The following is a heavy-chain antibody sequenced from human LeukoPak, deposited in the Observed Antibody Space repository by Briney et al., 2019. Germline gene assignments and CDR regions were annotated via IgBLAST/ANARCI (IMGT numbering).Heavy chain of an antibody. CDR2: MNPNSGNT. CDR3: ARGLEQWLFTRGDFDY. Sequence: ASVKVSCKASGYTFTSYDINWVRQATGQGLEWMGWMNPNSGNTGYAQKFQGRVTMTRNTSISTAYMELSSLRSEDTAAYYCARGLEQWLFTRGDFDYWGQGTLVTVSS. J-gene: IGHJ4*02. V-gene: IGHV1-8*01. CDR1: GYTFTSYD. D-gene: IGHD6-19*01.